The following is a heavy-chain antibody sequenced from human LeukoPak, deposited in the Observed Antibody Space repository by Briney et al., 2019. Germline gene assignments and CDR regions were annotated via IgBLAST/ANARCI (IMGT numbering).Heavy chain of an antibody. CDR3: ARGGATYYYDSSGYYLGS. V-gene: IGHV4-34*01. D-gene: IGHD3-22*01. J-gene: IGHJ4*02. CDR1: GGSISSYY. CDR2: INHSGST. Sequence: SETLSLTCTVSGGSISSYYWSWIRQPPGKGVEWIGEINHSGSTNYNPSLKSRVTISVDTSKNQFSLKLSSVTAADTAVYYCARGGATYYYDSSGYYLGSWGQGTLVTVSS.